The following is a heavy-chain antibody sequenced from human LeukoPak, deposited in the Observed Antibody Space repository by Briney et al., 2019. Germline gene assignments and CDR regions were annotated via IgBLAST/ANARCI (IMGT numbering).Heavy chain of an antibody. Sequence: SETLSLTCTVSGGSISSYYWSWIRQPAGKGLESIGHISTSGSTNYNPSLKSRVTMSVDTSKNQFSLKLSSVTAADTAVYYCARAGVVVEGYYYYYMDVWGKGTTVTVSS. CDR2: ISTSGST. V-gene: IGHV4-4*07. J-gene: IGHJ6*03. D-gene: IGHD3-22*01. CDR1: GGSISSYY. CDR3: ARAGVVVEGYYYYYMDV.